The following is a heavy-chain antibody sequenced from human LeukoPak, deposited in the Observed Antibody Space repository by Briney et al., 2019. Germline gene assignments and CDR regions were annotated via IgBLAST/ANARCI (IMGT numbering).Heavy chain of an antibody. Sequence: GGSLRLSCAASGFTFRNYDMHWVRQFPGRGLEWVSAIGIADDTHYPDSVKGRFTISRENAKTSLYLQMNSLRDGDTAVYYCVRGGIQVSGIDAFDIWGQGTMVTVSS. J-gene: IGHJ3*02. CDR3: VRGGIQVSGIDAFDI. CDR2: IGIADDT. CDR1: GFTFRNYD. V-gene: IGHV3-13*01. D-gene: IGHD5/OR15-5a*01.